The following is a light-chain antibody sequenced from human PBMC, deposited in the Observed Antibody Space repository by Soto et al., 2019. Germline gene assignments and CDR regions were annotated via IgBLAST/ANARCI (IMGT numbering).Light chain of an antibody. CDR2: DAS. CDR3: YQYDTSPWT. J-gene: IGKJ1*01. Sequence: PGEAATLSCRASQSVSGSYLAWYQQKPGQAPRLVIYDASTRATGIPDRFRGSGSGTDFTLTISRLEPEDFAVYYCYQYDTSPWTFGQGTKVEIK. CDR1: QSVSGSY. V-gene: IGKV3-20*01.